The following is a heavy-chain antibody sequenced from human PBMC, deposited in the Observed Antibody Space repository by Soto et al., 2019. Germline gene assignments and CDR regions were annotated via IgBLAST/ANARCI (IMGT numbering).Heavy chain of an antibody. D-gene: IGHD3-3*01. J-gene: IGHJ4*02. V-gene: IGHV3-74*01. CDR2: INSDGSST. CDR1: GFTFSSYW. CDR3: ARESDFWRVIDY. Sequence: EVQLVESGGGLVQPGGSLRLSCAASGFTFSSYWRHLVRQAPAKGLVWVARINSDGSSTSYADSVKGRFTISRNNAKNTLYLQMNSLRVQDTTVYYCARESDFWRVIDYLGQGILVTVFS.